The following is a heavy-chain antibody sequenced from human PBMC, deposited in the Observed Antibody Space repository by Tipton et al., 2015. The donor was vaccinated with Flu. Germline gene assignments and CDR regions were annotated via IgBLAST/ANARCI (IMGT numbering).Heavy chain of an antibody. Sequence: SLRLSCAASGFTFSSYAMHWVRQAPGKGLEWVAVISYDGSNKYYADSVKGRFTISRDNSKNTLYLQMNSLRAEDTAVYYCARPTTVTTSDFGYWGQGTLDTVSS. J-gene: IGHJ4*02. CDR2: ISYDGSNK. CDR1: GFTFSSYA. V-gene: IGHV3-30-3*01. D-gene: IGHD4-11*01. CDR3: ARPTTVTTSDFGY.